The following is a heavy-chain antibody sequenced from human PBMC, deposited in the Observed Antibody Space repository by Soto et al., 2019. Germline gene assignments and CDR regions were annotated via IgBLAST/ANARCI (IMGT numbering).Heavy chain of an antibody. J-gene: IGHJ4*02. D-gene: IGHD7-27*01. CDR1: GGSISTVDYW. CDR2: IYDGGRT. Sequence: QVQLQESGPGLVKPSQTLSLTCTVSGGSISTVDYWWSWIRQSPDMGLEWIGHIYDGGRTYNNPSLESPVPMSVDTSKSQLSLTLSSVSAADTAVYYCARGPSGDKVDSWGQGTLVTVSS. V-gene: IGHV4-30-4*01. CDR3: ARGPSGDKVDS.